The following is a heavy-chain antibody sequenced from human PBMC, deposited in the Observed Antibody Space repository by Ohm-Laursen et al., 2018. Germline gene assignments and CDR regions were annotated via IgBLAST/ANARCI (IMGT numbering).Heavy chain of an antibody. Sequence: SETLSLTCTVNGESSSGYFWNWIRQPPGKGLEWIGEINQSGSTKYSPSLKSRVTMSVDTSRNHFSLELTSVTAADTAVYYCAREYSDDGGYRYDAFDVWGHGTVVTVSS. CDR1: GESSSGYF. J-gene: IGHJ3*01. CDR2: INQSGST. V-gene: IGHV4-34*01. D-gene: IGHD2-15*01. CDR3: AREYSDDGGYRYDAFDV.